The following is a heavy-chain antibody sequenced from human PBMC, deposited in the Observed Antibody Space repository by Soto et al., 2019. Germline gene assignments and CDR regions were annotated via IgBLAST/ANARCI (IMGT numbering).Heavy chain of an antibody. V-gene: IGHV1-2*02. D-gene: IGHD3-22*01. J-gene: IGHJ4*02. Sequence: EASVKVSCKGSGYTVTGYYMHWVRQAPGQGLEWMGWINPNSGVTHFAQKFQGRVTPTRDTSISTTYMELSSLRSDDTAVYYCARGPFYENSHFDFWGQGTLVTVSS. CDR3: ARGPFYENSHFDF. CDR1: GYTVTGYY. CDR2: INPNSGVT.